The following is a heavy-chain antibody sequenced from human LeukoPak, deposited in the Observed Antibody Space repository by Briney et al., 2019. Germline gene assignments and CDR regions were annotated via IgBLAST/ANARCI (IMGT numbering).Heavy chain of an antibody. CDR2: IYSGGSI. CDR1: GFTVSSHY. Sequence: GSLRLSCAASGFTVSSHYMSWVRQAPGRGLEWVSVIYSGGSIYYADSVKGRFTISRDNAKNTVYLQMNSLRAEDTAVYYCARGSGLEFGESQGGYWGQGTLVTVSS. CDR3: ARGSGLEFGESQGGY. J-gene: IGHJ4*02. D-gene: IGHD3-10*01. V-gene: IGHV3-66*01.